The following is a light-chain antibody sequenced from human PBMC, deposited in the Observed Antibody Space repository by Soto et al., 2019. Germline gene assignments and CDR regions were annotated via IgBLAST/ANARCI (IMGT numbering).Light chain of an antibody. CDR3: QQYGASPFT. V-gene: IGKV3-20*01. J-gene: IGKJ3*01. Sequence: EIVLTQSPGTLSLSPGERATLSCRASQSGSGNYLAWYQQKPGQAPRLLIYGASSRATGIPDRFSGSGSGTDLTLTISRLEPEDFAVYYCQQYGASPFTFGPGTKVNVK. CDR2: GAS. CDR1: QSGSGNY.